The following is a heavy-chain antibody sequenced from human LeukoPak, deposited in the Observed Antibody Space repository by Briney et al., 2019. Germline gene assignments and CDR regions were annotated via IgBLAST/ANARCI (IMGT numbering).Heavy chain of an antibody. D-gene: IGHD3-3*01. V-gene: IGHV1-2*06. J-gene: IGHJ4*02. Sequence: ASVKVSCKASGYTFTGYYMHWVRQAPGQGLEWMVRINPNSGGTNYAQKFQGRVTMTRDTSISTAYMELSRLRSDDTAVYYCARDRAGKITIFGVGIDYWGQGTLVTVSS. CDR2: INPNSGGT. CDR3: ARDRAGKITIFGVGIDY. CDR1: GYTFTGYY.